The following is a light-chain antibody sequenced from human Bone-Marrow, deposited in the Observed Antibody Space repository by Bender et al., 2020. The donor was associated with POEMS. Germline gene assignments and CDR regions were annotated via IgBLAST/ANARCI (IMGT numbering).Light chain of an antibody. CDR1: ALPQQY. CDR2: KST. Sequence: SYELTQPPSVSVSPGQTATITCSGDALPQQYGYWYQQKSGQAPLLVIYKSTERPSGIPERFSGSGSGTKVTLTISGVQAEDEADYYCQSSDNTGSVVFGGGTKLTV. J-gene: IGLJ3*02. V-gene: IGLV3-25*03. CDR3: QSSDNTGSVV.